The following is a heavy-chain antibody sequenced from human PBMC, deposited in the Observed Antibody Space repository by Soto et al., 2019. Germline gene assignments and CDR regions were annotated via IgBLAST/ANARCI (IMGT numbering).Heavy chain of an antibody. CDR1: GGSTSSYY. CDR2: IYYSGST. Sequence: PSETLSLTCTVSGGSTSSYYWSWIRQPPGKGLEWIGYIYYSGSTNYNPSLKSRVTISVDTSKNQFSLKLSSVTAADTAVYYCARGDYGGKNAFDIWGQGTMVTVSS. V-gene: IGHV4-59*01. J-gene: IGHJ3*02. CDR3: ARGDYGGKNAFDI. D-gene: IGHD4-17*01.